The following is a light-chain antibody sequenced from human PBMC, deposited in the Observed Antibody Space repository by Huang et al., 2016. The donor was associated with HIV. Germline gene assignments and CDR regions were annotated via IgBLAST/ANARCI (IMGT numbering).Light chain of an antibody. CDR2: GAS. CDR1: QSVNSK. CDR3: QQYSKWPPNT. J-gene: IGKJ2*01. Sequence: EIVMTQSPATLSLSPGERATLSCRASQSVNSKLAWYQQKPGQAPRLLICGASTRATGVPGRFSGSGSGTEFTLTISSLRAEDFAVYYCQQYSKWPPNTFGQGTKLESK. V-gene: IGKV3-15*01.